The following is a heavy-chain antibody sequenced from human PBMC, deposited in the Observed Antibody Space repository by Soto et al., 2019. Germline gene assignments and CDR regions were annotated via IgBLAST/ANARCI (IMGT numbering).Heavy chain of an antibody. CDR2: IIPILGIA. J-gene: IGHJ5*02. D-gene: IGHD3-9*01. CDR1: GGTFSSYT. CDR3: ARDNPLPSYDILTGETGWFDP. Sequence: QVQLVQSGAEVKKPGSSVKVSCKASGGTFSSYTISWVRQAPGQGLEWMGRIIPILGIANYAQKFQGRVTITADKSTSTAYMELSSLRSEDTAVYYCARDNPLPSYDILTGETGWFDPWGQGTLVTVSS. V-gene: IGHV1-69*08.